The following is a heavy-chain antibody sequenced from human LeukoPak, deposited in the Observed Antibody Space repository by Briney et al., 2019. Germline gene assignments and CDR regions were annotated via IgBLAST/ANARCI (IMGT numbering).Heavy chain of an antibody. CDR1: GNTLSEFS. V-gene: IGHV1-24*01. CDR2: FDPEVGET. J-gene: IGHJ5*02. Sequence: EASVTVSCKVTGNTLSEFSMHWVRQSPGKGLEWMGGFDPEVGETVYAQKFQGRVTMTEDTSTETAYMELSSLRSEDTAVYYCATDLLAGGLKTFDPWGQGTLVTVSS. CDR3: ATDLLAGGLKTFDP.